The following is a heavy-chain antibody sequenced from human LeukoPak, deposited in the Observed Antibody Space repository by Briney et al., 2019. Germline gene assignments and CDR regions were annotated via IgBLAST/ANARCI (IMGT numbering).Heavy chain of an antibody. CDR2: XNPSGGST. V-gene: IGHV1-46*01. D-gene: IGHD3-10*01. Sequence: QAPGXXLEWXGIXNPSGGSTSYAQKFQGRVTMTRDTSTSTVYMELSSLRSEDTAVYYCARGLVTMVRGVISPDLDYWGQGTLVTVSS. CDR3: ARGLVTMVRGVISPDLDY. J-gene: IGHJ4*02.